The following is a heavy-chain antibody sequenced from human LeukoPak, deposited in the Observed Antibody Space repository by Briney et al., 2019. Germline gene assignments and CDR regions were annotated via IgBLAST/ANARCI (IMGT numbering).Heavy chain of an antibody. V-gene: IGHV3-9*01. CDR3: AKVRGPGYYDSSGYFDY. CDR2: ISWNSGSI. J-gene: IGHJ4*02. Sequence: GGSLRLSCAASGSTFDDYAMHWVRQAPGKGLEWVSGISWNSGSIGYADSVKGRFTISRDNAKNSLYLQMNSLRAEDTALYYCAKVRGPGYYDSSGYFDYWGQGTLVTVSS. D-gene: IGHD3-22*01. CDR1: GSTFDDYA.